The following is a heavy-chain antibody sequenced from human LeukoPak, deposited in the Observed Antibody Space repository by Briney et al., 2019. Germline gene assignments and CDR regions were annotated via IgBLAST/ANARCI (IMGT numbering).Heavy chain of an antibody. V-gene: IGHV4-34*01. D-gene: IGHD6-13*01. Sequence: SETLSLTCAVYGGSFSGYYWSWIRQPPGKGLEWIGEINHSGSTNYNPSLKSRVTISVDTSKNQFSLKLSSVTAADTAVYYCARTTAGYSSSHTAFDYWGQGTLVTVSS. J-gene: IGHJ4*02. CDR2: INHSGST. CDR3: ARTTAGYSSSHTAFDY. CDR1: GGSFSGYY.